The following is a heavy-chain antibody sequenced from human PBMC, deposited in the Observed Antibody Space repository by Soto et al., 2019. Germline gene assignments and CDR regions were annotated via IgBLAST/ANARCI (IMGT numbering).Heavy chain of an antibody. CDR2: IRSKANSYAT. V-gene: IGHV3-73*01. D-gene: IGHD5-18*01. Sequence: GGSLRLSCAASGFTFSGSAMHWVRQASGKGLEWVGRIRSKANSYATAYAASVKGRFTISRDDSKNTAYLQMNSLKTEDTAVYYCTRLLFDTAMVDYWGQGTLVTVSS. CDR3: TRLLFDTAMVDY. J-gene: IGHJ4*02. CDR1: GFTFSGSA.